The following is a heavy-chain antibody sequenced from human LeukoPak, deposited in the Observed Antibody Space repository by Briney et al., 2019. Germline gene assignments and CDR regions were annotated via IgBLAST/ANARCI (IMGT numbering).Heavy chain of an antibody. CDR3: ARHAFDEHSSSWPNWFDP. CDR1: GGSISSYY. J-gene: IGHJ5*02. CDR2: IYYSGST. V-gene: IGHV4-59*08. D-gene: IGHD6-13*01. Sequence: SETLSLTCTVSGGSISSYYWSWIRQPPGKGLEWIGYIYYSGSTNHNPSLKSRVTISVDTSKNQFSLKLSSVTAADTAVYYCARHAFDEHSSSWPNWFDPWGQGTLVTVSS.